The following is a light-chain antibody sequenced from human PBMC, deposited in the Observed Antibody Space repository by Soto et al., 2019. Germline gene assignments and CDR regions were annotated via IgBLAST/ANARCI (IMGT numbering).Light chain of an antibody. J-gene: IGKJ1*01. V-gene: IGKV3-15*01. CDR2: GVS. CDR3: QQYSSSRT. CDR1: QSITSK. Sequence: EIVMTQAPATLSLSPGERATLSCRASQSITSKLAWYRQKPGQAPRLLIYGVSTTATDIPARFSGSGSATDFTLTISRLEPEDFAVYYCQQYSSSRTFGQGTKVDIK.